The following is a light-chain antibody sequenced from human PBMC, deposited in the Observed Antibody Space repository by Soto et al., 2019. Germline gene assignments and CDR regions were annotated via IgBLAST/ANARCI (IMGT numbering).Light chain of an antibody. V-gene: IGLV3-1*01. J-gene: IGLJ2*01. CDR2: QDT. CDR3: QACANSPHVV. Sequence: SYELTQPPSVSVSPGQTASITCSGDKLGDKYACWYQQKPGQSPVLVIYQDTKRPSVIHERFSGYNSGNTATLTISVTQAMDEADYYFQACANSPHVVFGGGTKLTVL. CDR1: KLGDKY.